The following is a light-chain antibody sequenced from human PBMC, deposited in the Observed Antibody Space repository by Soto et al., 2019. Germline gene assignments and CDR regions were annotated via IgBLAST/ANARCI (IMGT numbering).Light chain of an antibody. CDR2: GAS. Sequence: DIVMTQSPATLSVAPVERVTFSCRASQGVSRKLAWYQHKPGQAPRLLISGASTGATGIPARFSGSGSGTEFTLTISSLQPEDFATYYCQQSYSTPRFTFGPGTKGDIK. CDR1: QGVSRK. CDR3: QQSYSTPRFT. V-gene: IGKV3-15*01. J-gene: IGKJ3*01.